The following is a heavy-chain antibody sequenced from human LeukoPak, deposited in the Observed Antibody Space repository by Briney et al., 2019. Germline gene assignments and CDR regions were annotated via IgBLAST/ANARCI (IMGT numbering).Heavy chain of an antibody. D-gene: IGHD5-12*01. CDR3: ATGSASDRRNNYDHFDY. V-gene: IGHV3-23*01. CDR1: GLTFSTYA. Sequence: GGSLRLSCAASGLTFSTYAMTWVRQAPGKGLEWVSAISSTTGATFHADSVRGRFSISRDNSKTTVYLEMNNLRAGDTAVYFCATGSASDRRNNYDHFDYWGQGTLVTVSS. CDR2: ISSTTGAT. J-gene: IGHJ4*02.